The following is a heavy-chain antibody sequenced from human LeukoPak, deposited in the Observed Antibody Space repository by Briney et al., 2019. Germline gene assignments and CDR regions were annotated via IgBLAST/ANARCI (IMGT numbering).Heavy chain of an antibody. D-gene: IGHD3-22*01. Sequence: PGGSLRLSCAASGFIFSSYAMSWVRQAPGQGLEWVSGIRGNGGTTYYADSVKGRFTISRDNSKNTLYLQMNNLRVEDTAVYYCARRDYYDSSGYSPLFDYWGQGTLVTVSS. V-gene: IGHV3-23*01. CDR2: IRGNGGTT. CDR3: ARRDYYDSSGYSPLFDY. CDR1: GFIFSSYA. J-gene: IGHJ4*02.